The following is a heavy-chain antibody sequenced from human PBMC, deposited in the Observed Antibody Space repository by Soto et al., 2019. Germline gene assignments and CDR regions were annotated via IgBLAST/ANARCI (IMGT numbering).Heavy chain of an antibody. J-gene: IGHJ6*02. V-gene: IGHV3-30-3*01. CDR2: ISYDGSNK. CDR1: GFTFSSYA. CDR3: AGATPLYYYYGMDV. Sequence: RLSCAASGFTFSSYAMHWVRQAPGKGLEWVAVISYDGSNKYYADSVKGRFTISRDNSKNTLYLQMNSLRAEDTTVYYCAGATPLYYYYGMDVWGQGTTVTVSS.